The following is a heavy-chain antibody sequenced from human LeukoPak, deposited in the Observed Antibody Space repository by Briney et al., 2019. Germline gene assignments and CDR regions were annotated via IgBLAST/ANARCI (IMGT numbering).Heavy chain of an antibody. V-gene: IGHV3-23*01. CDR2: LSGGGDSR. J-gene: IGHJ4*02. CDR3: AKAVRSMVTGGGYFDS. Sequence: GGSLGLSRAASGFPFSNYAMSWVRQAPAKGLEWVSSLSGGGDSRYYADSVMGRFTISRDNSKNTLYLQMNSLRAEDTAVYYCAKAVRSMVTGGGYFDSWGQGTLVTVSS. CDR1: GFPFSNYA. D-gene: IGHD3-10*01.